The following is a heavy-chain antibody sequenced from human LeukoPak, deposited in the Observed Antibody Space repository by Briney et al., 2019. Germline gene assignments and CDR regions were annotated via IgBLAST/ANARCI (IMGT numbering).Heavy chain of an antibody. Sequence: GGSLRLSCAASGFTVTSNYMSWVRQAPGKGLEWVSVIYSGGSTYYADSVKGRFTIFRDNSKNTLYLQMNSLRAEDTAVYYCARGAPYCSSTSCYVNWFDPWGQGTLVTVSS. J-gene: IGHJ5*02. CDR3: ARGAPYCSSTSCYVNWFDP. CDR2: IYSGGST. V-gene: IGHV3-53*01. D-gene: IGHD2-2*01. CDR1: GFTVTSNY.